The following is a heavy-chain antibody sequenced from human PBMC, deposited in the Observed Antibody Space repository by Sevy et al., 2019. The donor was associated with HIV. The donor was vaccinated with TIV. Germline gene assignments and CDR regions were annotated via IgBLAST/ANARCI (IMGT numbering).Heavy chain of an antibody. J-gene: IGHJ4*02. D-gene: IGHD3-22*01. CDR2: ISSSGSTI. Sequence: GGSLRLSCAASGFTFSDYYMSWIRQAPGKGLEWVSYISSSGSTIYYADSVKGRFTISRDNAKNSLYLQMNSLRAEDTVVYYCARVRNYYDSSGYYYWGQGTLVTVSS. CDR3: ARVRNYYDSSGYYY. V-gene: IGHV3-11*01. CDR1: GFTFSDYY.